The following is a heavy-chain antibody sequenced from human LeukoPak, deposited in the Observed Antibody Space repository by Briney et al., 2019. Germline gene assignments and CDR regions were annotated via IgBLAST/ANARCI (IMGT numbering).Heavy chain of an antibody. D-gene: IGHD6-19*01. CDR3: AKDSSVAAPYGMDV. CDR1: GFTFSSYG. Sequence: GGSLRLSCAASGFTFSSYGMHWVRQAPGKGLKWVAVISYDGSNKYYADSVKGRFTISRDNSKNTLYLQMNSLRAEDTAVYYCAKDSSVAAPYGMDVWGQGTTVTVSS. V-gene: IGHV3-30*18. J-gene: IGHJ6*02. CDR2: ISYDGSNK.